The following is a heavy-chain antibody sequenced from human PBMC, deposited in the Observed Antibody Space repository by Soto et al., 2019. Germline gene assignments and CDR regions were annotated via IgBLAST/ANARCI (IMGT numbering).Heavy chain of an antibody. Sequence: QVQLVESGGGLVKPGGSLRLSCAASGFTFSDYYMSWIRQAPGKGLEWVSYISSSGSTIYYADSVKGRFTISRDNAKNSLYLQMNSLRAEDTTVYYCASAHRFLHDNWFDPWGQGTLVTVSS. D-gene: IGHD3-3*01. CDR1: GFTFSDYY. V-gene: IGHV3-11*01. CDR3: ASAHRFLHDNWFDP. J-gene: IGHJ5*02. CDR2: ISSSGSTI.